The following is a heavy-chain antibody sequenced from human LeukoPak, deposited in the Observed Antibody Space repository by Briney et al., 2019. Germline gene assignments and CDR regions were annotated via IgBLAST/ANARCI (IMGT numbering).Heavy chain of an antibody. Sequence: ASVKVSCKASGYTFTSYGISWVRQAPGQGLEWMGWISAYSGGTNYAQKFQGRVTMTRDTSISTAYMELSRLRSDDTAVYYCARDGVYGPTDYWGQGTLVTVSS. CDR2: ISAYSGGT. V-gene: IGHV1-2*02. CDR1: GYTFTSYG. J-gene: IGHJ4*02. CDR3: ARDGVYGPTDY. D-gene: IGHD4-17*01.